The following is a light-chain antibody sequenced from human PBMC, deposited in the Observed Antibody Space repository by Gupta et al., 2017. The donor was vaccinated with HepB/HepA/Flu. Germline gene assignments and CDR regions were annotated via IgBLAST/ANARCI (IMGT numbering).Light chain of an antibody. CDR3: TSLTTSSTRV. J-gene: IGLJ3*02. V-gene: IGLV2-14*03. Sequence: QSALTQPASVSGSPGQSITISCTGSSSDVGRYNSVSWYQQHPDKAPKLMIYDVSIRPSGVSNRFSGSKSGNTASLTISGLQAEDEADYYCTSLTTSSTRVFGGGTTVTVL. CDR1: SSDVGRYNS. CDR2: DVS.